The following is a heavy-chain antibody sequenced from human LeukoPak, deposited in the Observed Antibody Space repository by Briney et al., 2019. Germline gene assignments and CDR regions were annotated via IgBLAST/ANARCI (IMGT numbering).Heavy chain of an antibody. V-gene: IGHV5-10-1*01. Sequence: GESLRISCKGSGYSFTSYWISWVRQMPGKGLEWMGRIDPSDSYTSYSPSFQGHVTISADKSISTAYLQWSSLKASDTAMYYCARRVKLGYCSSTSCFTLPGAFDIWGQGTMVTVSS. CDR3: ARRVKLGYCSSTSCFTLPGAFDI. CDR1: GYSFTSYW. CDR2: IDPSDSYT. J-gene: IGHJ3*02. D-gene: IGHD2-2*02.